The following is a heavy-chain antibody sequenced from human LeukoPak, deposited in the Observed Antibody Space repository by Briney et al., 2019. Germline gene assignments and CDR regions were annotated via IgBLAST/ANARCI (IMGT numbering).Heavy chain of an antibody. J-gene: IGHJ4*02. D-gene: IGHD5-12*01. V-gene: IGHV1-18*01. CDR2: ISGYNGNT. Sequence: ASVKVSCKASGYSFSNYGISWVRQAPGQGLEWTGWISGYNGNTNYAQKFQGRVTMTTDTSTSTAYMELRSLRSDDTAVYYCARDCGYQCLFDYWGQGTLVTVSS. CDR1: GYSFSNYG. CDR3: ARDCGYQCLFDY.